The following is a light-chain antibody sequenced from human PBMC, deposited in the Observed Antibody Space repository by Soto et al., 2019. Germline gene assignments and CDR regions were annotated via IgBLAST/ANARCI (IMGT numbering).Light chain of an antibody. CDR1: QSISSW. J-gene: IGKJ4*01. Sequence: DIQMTQSPSTLSASVGDRVTITCRASQSISSWLAWYQQKPGKAPKLLIYDASSLKSGVPSRFSGSGSGTEFTLTISSLQPDDFATYYCQQYNSYPLTFGRGTKVQIK. V-gene: IGKV1-5*01. CDR3: QQYNSYPLT. CDR2: DAS.